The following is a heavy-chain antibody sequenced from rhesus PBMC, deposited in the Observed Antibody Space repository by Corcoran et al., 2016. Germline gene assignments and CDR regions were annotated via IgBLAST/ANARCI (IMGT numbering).Heavy chain of an antibody. V-gene: IGHV4-122*02. J-gene: IGHJ4*01. D-gene: IGHD6-31*01. CDR1: GSSISSGYY. CDR2: ITYRGGT. Sequence: QVQLQESGPGLVKPSETLSLTCAVSGSSISSGYYWSWIRHPPGKGLEWSGFITYRGGTSNNPARKGRVTMSREAAKKQFSLKRSAVTAADTAVYYGARGEQRLGGGYWGQGVLVTVSS. CDR3: ARGEQRLGGGY.